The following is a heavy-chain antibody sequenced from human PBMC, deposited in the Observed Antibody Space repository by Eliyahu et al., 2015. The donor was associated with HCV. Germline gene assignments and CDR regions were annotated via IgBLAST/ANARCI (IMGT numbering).Heavy chain of an antibody. CDR3: AKGGSFDL. J-gene: IGHJ2*01. V-gene: IGHV3-30*18. CDR1: GFXFSVYG. CDR2: ITSNGPQR. Sequence: QGQLVESGGDVVQPGRSLRLSCAASGFXFSVYGIHWVRQVSGKGLEWMTLITSNGPQRFYADSVKGRFTVSRDNSKNTVYLEMSSLTLEDSGIYYCAKGGSFDLWGRGTLVTVSS.